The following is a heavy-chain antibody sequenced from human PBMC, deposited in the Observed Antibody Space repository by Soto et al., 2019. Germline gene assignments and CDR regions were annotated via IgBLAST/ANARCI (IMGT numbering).Heavy chain of an antibody. CDR1: GFTVSSYA. D-gene: IGHD6-19*01. CDR3: AKDRDISGWFVPYYFDY. V-gene: IGHV3-23*01. Sequence: GGSLRLSCAASGFTVSSYAMSWVRQAPGKGLEWVSAISGSGGSTYYADSVKGRFTISRDNSKNTLYLQMNSLRAEDTAVYYCAKDRDISGWFVPYYFDYWGQGTLVTVSS. J-gene: IGHJ4*02. CDR2: ISGSGGST.